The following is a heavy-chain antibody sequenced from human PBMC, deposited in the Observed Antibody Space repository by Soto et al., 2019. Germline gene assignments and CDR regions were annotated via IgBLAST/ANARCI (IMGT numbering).Heavy chain of an antibody. CDR2: IYYSGST. V-gene: IGHV4-39*01. J-gene: IGHJ5*02. CDR3: AQGLEDWFDP. CDR1: GGSISSSSYY. Sequence: PSETLSLTCTVSGGSISSSSYYWGWIRQPPGKGLEWIGSIYYSGSTYYNPSLKSRVTISVDTSKNQFSLKLSSVTAADTAVYYCAQGLEDWFDPWGQGTLVTVSS. D-gene: IGHD6-19*01.